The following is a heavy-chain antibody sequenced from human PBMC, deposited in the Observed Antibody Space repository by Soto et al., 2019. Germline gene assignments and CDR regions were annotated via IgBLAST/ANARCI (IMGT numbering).Heavy chain of an antibody. V-gene: IGHV1-69*02. CDR3: TELGGYCSSTSCYRWFDP. CDR1: EGTFSSYT. CDR2: IIPILGIA. D-gene: IGHD2-2*01. Sequence: SVKVSCKASEGTFSSYTISWVRQAPGQGLEWMGRIIPILGIANYAQKFQGRVTITADKSTSTAYMELSSLRSEDTAVYYCTELGGYCSSTSCYRWFDPWGQGTLVTVSS. J-gene: IGHJ5*02.